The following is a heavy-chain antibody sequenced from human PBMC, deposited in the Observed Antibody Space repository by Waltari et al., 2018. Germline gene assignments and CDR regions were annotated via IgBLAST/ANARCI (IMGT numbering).Heavy chain of an antibody. J-gene: IGHJ4*02. CDR2: ISSSGSTI. CDR1: GFTFSSYE. CDR3: ATTQGGLWFGELPFY. Sequence: EVQLVESGGGLVQPGGSLRLPCAASGFTFSSYEMNWVRQAPGKGLGWVSYISSSGSTIYYADSVKGRFTISRDNAKNSLYLQMNSLRAEDTAVYYCATTQGGLWFGELPFYWGQGTLVTVSS. D-gene: IGHD3-10*01. V-gene: IGHV3-48*03.